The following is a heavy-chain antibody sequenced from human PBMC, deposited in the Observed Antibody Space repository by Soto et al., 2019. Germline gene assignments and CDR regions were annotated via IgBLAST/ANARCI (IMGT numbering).Heavy chain of an antibody. CDR1: GGSISSSSYY. CDR2: IYYSGST. CDR3: ARPLRIAVAGTKNWFDP. V-gene: IGHV4-39*01. D-gene: IGHD6-19*01. J-gene: IGHJ5*02. Sequence: SETLSLTCTVSGGSISSSSYYWGWIRQPPGKGLEWIGSIYYSGSTYYNPSLKSRVTISVDTSKNQFSLKLSSVTAADTAVYYCARPLRIAVAGTKNWFDPWGQGTLVTVSS.